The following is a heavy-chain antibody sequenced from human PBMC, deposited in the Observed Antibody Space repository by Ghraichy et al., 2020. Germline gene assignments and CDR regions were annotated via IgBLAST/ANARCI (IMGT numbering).Heavy chain of an antibody. J-gene: IGHJ2*01. CDR3: VGHCFGDDCRGFEI. V-gene: IGHV4-4*02. CDR1: GASIRRDW. CDR2: IYYSGAT. D-gene: IGHD2-21*01. Sequence: SETLSLTCDVSGASIRRDWWSWVRQPPGKGLEWIAEIYYSGATNFNPSLRSRVAISMDTSNSRLFLQLTSVIAADTAVYYCVGHCFGDDCRGFEIWGRGTPVTVSS.